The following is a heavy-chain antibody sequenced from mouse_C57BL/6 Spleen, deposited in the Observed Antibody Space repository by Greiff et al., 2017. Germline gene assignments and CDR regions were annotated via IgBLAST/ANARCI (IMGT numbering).Heavy chain of an antibody. CDR1: GFTFSDYG. J-gene: IGHJ1*03. Sequence: EVKVVESGGGLVKPGGSLKLSCAASGFTFSDYGMHWVRQAPEKGLEWVAYISSGSSTIYYADTVKGRFTISRDNAKNTLFLQMTSVRSEDTAMYYCARGGNDGGYFDVWGTGTTVTVSS. D-gene: IGHD2-2*01. CDR3: ARGGNDGGYFDV. V-gene: IGHV5-17*01. CDR2: ISSGSSTI.